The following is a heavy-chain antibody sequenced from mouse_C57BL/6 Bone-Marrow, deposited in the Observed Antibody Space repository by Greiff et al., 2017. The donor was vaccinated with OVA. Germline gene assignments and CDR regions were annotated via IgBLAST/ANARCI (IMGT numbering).Heavy chain of an antibody. CDR2: ISNGGGST. CDR1: GFTFSDYY. J-gene: IGHJ3*01. V-gene: IGHV5-12*01. CDR3: ASPYYSKGTWFAY. Sequence: VESGGGLVQPGGSLKLSCAASGFTFSDYYMYWVRQTPEKRLEWVAYISNGGGSTYYPDTVKGRFTISRDNAKNTLYLPMRRLKSEDTAMYYCASPYYSKGTWFAYWGQGPLVTVSA. D-gene: IGHD2-5*01.